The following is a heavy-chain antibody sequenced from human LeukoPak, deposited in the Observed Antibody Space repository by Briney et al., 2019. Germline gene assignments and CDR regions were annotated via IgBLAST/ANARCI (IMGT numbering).Heavy chain of an antibody. CDR3: ARGTFKDGLDV. Sequence: SETLSLTCTVSGGSISSSSYYWGWIRQPPGKGLEWIGSIYYSGSTYYNPSLKSRVTISVDTSKNQFSLKLTSVAAADTAVYYCARGTFKDGLDVWGQGTTVTVSS. J-gene: IGHJ6*02. V-gene: IGHV4-39*07. D-gene: IGHD2/OR15-2a*01. CDR2: IYYSGST. CDR1: GGSISSSSYY.